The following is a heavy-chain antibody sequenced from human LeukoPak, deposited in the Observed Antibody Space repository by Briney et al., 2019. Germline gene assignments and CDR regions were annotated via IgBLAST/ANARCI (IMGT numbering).Heavy chain of an antibody. J-gene: IGHJ4*02. V-gene: IGHV4-34*01. CDR1: GGSFSDHS. D-gene: IGHD5-12*01. CDR2: INHTGST. Sequence: SETLSLTCAVYGGSFSDHSWTWIRQPPGKGLEWIGEINHTGSTSYNPSLKSRVTISVDTSKNQFSLRLTSVTAADTAVYYCARGQWLGNSWGQGTLVTVSS. CDR3: ARGQWLGNS.